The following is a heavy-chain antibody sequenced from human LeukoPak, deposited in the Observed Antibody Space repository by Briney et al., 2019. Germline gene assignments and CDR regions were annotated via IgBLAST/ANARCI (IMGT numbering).Heavy chain of an antibody. Sequence: GASVKVSCKASGYTFTGYYIQWVRQAPGQGLEWMGWINPNSGDTNYAQKFQGRVTMTRDTSISTAYMELSSLRSDDTAVYYCARTVTGEDYYYYVDVWGKGATVTVSS. V-gene: IGHV1-2*02. CDR1: GYTFTGYY. CDR2: INPNSGDT. D-gene: IGHD1-20*01. J-gene: IGHJ6*03. CDR3: ARTVTGEDYYYYVDV.